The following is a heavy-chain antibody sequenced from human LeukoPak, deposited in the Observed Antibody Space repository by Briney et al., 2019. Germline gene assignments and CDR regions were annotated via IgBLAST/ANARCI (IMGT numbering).Heavy chain of an antibody. Sequence: GGSLRLSCAASGFTFSNAWMSWVRQAPGKGLEWVGRIKSKAVGGTTDYAAPVKGRFTVSRDDSKNTLYLQMNSLKTDDTAMYYCATDDPINRSWGQGTLVTVSS. V-gene: IGHV3-15*01. CDR3: ATDDPINRS. CDR2: IKSKAVGGTT. J-gene: IGHJ4*02. CDR1: GFTFSNAW.